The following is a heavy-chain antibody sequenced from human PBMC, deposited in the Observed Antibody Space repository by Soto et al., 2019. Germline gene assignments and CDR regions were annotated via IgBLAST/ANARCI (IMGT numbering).Heavy chain of an antibody. V-gene: IGHV1-18*01. Sequence: QVQLVQSGAEVKKPGASVKVSCKTSGYTFHIYGITWVRQAPGRGLEWMGWISTYTGKTDYAQSLQGRVTMTTDTSTGTAYLEVRSLRSDDTAVYFCARDVYSGSGDAFDLWGKGTMVTVSS. CDR2: ISTYTGKT. CDR1: GYTFHIYG. J-gene: IGHJ3*01. D-gene: IGHD6-6*01. CDR3: ARDVYSGSGDAFDL.